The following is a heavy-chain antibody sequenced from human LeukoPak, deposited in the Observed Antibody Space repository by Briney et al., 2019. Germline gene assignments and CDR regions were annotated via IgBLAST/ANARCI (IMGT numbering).Heavy chain of an antibody. CDR3: ARDNSVGDNAWWFDP. V-gene: IGHV1-2*02. Sequence: ASVKVSCKASGYTFTDYYIHWVRQAPGQGLEWMAWMNPNSGGTSYAQKFQGRVTMTRDMSTSTDYMELSSLKSEDTAVYYCARDNSVGDNAWWFDPWGQGTLVTVSS. CDR2: MNPNSGGT. J-gene: IGHJ5*02. CDR1: GYTFTDYY. D-gene: IGHD1-26*01.